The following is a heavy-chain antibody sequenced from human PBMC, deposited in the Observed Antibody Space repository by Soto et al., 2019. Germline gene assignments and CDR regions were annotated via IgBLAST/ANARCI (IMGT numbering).Heavy chain of an antibody. J-gene: IGHJ4*02. CDR1: GYTFTSYG. CDR3: ARGRYGDY. Sequence: QVHLVQSGAEVKKPGASVKVSCKGSGYTFTSYGITWVRQAPGQGLEWMGWISAHNGNTDYAQKLQGRVTVTRDTSTSTACIELRGLRSDHTLVYYSARGRYGDYWGQGALVTVSS. D-gene: IGHD1-1*01. V-gene: IGHV1-18*01. CDR2: ISAHNGNT.